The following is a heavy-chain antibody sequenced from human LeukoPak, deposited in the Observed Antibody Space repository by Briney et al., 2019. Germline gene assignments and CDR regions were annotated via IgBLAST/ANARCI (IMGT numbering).Heavy chain of an antibody. V-gene: IGHV3-7*01. J-gene: IGHJ3*02. D-gene: IGHD2-15*01. CDR3: AKPMVACSGGSCLFAFDI. CDR2: IRQDGSEK. Sequence: GGSLRLSCEVSGFTFTDYWMNWVRQAPGKGPEWVASIRQDGSEKTYVDSVKGRFTISRDNTKNSLSLQLNGLRAEDTAVYYCAKPMVACSGGSCLFAFDIWGQGTMVTVSS. CDR1: GFTFTDYW.